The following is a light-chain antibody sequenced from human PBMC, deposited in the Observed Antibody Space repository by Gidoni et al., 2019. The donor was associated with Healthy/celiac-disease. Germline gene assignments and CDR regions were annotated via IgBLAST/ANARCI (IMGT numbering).Light chain of an antibody. J-gene: IGKJ3*01. CDR3: MQALQSPRT. CDR2: LGS. V-gene: IGKV2-28*01. Sequence: DIVITPFSLSLPVTPGEPASTSCRSSQSLLNSNGYNYLDWYLQKPGQSPQLLIYLGSNRASGVPDRFSGSGSGTDFTLKISKVEAEDVGVYYCMQALQSPRTFGPGTKVDIK. CDR1: QSLLNSNGYNY.